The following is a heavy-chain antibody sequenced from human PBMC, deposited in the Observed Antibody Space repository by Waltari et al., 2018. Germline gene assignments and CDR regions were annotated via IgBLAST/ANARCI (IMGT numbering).Heavy chain of an antibody. V-gene: IGHV4-34*01. CDR3: ATRLRFLAAGYFQH. D-gene: IGHD3-3*01. CDR2: INHSGST. Sequence: QVQLQQCGAGLLKPSETLSLTCAVYGGSFSGSYWSWIRQPPGKGLEWIGEINHSGSTNYNPSLKSRVTISVDTSKNQFSLKLSSVTAADTAVYYCATRLRFLAAGYFQHWGQGTLVTVSS. J-gene: IGHJ1*01. CDR1: GGSFSGSY.